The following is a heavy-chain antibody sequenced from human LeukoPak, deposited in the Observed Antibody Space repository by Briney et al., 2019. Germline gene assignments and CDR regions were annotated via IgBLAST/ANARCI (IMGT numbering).Heavy chain of an antibody. V-gene: IGHV3-30-3*01. Sequence: GGSLRLSCAASGFTFSSYAMHWVRQAPGKGLEWVAVISYDGSNKYYADSVKGRFTISRDNSKNTLYLQMNSLRAEDTAVYYCARDLAPYDILTGPPGYWGQGTPVTVSS. CDR1: GFTFSSYA. D-gene: IGHD3-9*01. J-gene: IGHJ4*02. CDR3: ARDLAPYDILTGPPGY. CDR2: ISYDGSNK.